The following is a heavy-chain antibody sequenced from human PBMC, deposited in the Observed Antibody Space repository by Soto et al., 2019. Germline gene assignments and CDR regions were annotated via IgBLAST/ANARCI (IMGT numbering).Heavy chain of an antibody. CDR2: ISWDGYNT. CDR1: GFSFDDYT. J-gene: IGHJ4*02. V-gene: IGHV3-43*01. D-gene: IGHD1-26*01. Sequence: EVQLVESGGVVVQPGGSLRLSCAASGFSFDDYTMHWVRQAPGKGLEWASLISWDGYNTYYADSVKGRFTISRDKSTNSLYLQMNSLRTVDTAVYYCAKDNGLVGGKDYWGQGTLVTVSS. CDR3: AKDNGLVGGKDY.